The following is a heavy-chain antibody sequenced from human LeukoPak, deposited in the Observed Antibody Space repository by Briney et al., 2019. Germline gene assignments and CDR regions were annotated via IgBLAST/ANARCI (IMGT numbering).Heavy chain of an antibody. Sequence: PSETLSLTCAVYGGSFSGYYWTWIRQSPGKGLEWIGEINLRGSTTYNPSLKSRAFMSLDASKSQVSLRVASMTAADTAVYYCARGGVYMSAAWYRRNYYNMDVWGKGTAVTVSS. J-gene: IGHJ6*04. CDR3: ARGGVYMSAAWYRRNYYNMDV. D-gene: IGHD1-26*01. CDR2: INLRGST. V-gene: IGHV4-34*01. CDR1: GGSFSGYY.